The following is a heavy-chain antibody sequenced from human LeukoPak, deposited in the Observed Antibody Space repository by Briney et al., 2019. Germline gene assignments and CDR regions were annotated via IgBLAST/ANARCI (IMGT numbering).Heavy chain of an antibody. CDR3: AKDRYGGTIFGVVIN. CDR1: GFTVSSTH. J-gene: IGHJ4*02. CDR2: IYTAGST. V-gene: IGHV3-53*01. D-gene: IGHD3-3*01. Sequence: PGGSLRLSCAASGFTVSSTHINWVRQAPGKGLEWVSVIYTAGSTYYADSVKGRFTISRDNSKNTLYLQMDSLRTEDTAVYYCAKDRYGGTIFGVVINWGQGTLVTVSS.